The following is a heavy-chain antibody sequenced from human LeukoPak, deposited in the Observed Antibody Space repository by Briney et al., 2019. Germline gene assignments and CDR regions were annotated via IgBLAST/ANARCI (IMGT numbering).Heavy chain of an antibody. Sequence: PGGSLRLSCATSGFTFSNYGMYWVRQAPGKGLEWVAFISYDGSNKYYADSVKGRFTISRDNSRNTLYLQMNSLRAEDTAVYYCARDPSLRTTLDYWGQGTLVTVSS. CDR3: ARDPSLRTTLDY. J-gene: IGHJ4*02. V-gene: IGHV3-30*03. CDR2: ISYDGSNK. CDR1: GFTFSNYG. D-gene: IGHD1-1*01.